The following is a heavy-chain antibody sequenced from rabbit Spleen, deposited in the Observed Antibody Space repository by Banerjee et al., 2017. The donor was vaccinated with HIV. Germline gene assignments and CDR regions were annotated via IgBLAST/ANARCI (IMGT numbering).Heavy chain of an antibody. Sequence: QTLEESGGDLVKPGASLTLTCTASGFDLSNYYYIYWVRQAPGKGLEWIGCIYTSGSAGIYYACWARGRLAISKTSSTTVTLQMTSLTAADAAAYFCGRSSNAGYAGYGYGSNSWGPGTLVTVS. CDR2: IYTSGSAGI. V-gene: IGHV1S40*01. J-gene: IGHJ4*01. CDR1: GFDLSNYYY. CDR3: GRSSNAGYAGYGYGSNS. D-gene: IGHD7-1*01.